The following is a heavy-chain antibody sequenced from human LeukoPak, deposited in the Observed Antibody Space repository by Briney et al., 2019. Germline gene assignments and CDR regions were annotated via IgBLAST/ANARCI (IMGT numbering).Heavy chain of an antibody. CDR2: IYHSGST. V-gene: IGHV4-4*07. J-gene: IGHJ4*02. CDR3: ARAPFSWYYFDY. D-gene: IGHD2-8*02. CDR1: GGSISSYY. Sequence: PSETLSLTCTVSGGSISSYYWSWIRQPAGKGLEWIGSIYHSGSTYYNPSLKSRVTISVDTSKNQFSLKLSSVTAADTAVYYCARAPFSWYYFDYWGQGTLVTVSS.